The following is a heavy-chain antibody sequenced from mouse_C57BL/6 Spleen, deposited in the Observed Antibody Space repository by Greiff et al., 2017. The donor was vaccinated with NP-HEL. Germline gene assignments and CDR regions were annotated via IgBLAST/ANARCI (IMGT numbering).Heavy chain of an antibody. Sequence: EVKLVESGGGLVQPGGSMKLSCAASGFTFSDAWMDWVRQSPEKGLEWVAEIRNKANNHATYYAESVKGRFTISRDDSKSSVYLQMNSLRAEDTGIYYCTRKDWDGDYFDYWGQGTTLTVSS. D-gene: IGHD4-1*01. CDR2: IRNKANNHAT. J-gene: IGHJ2*01. V-gene: IGHV6-6*01. CDR3: TRKDWDGDYFDY. CDR1: GFTFSDAW.